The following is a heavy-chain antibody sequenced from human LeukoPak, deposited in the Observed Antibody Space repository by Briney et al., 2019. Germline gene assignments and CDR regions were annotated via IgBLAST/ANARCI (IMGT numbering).Heavy chain of an antibody. Sequence: GGSLRLSCAASEFTFSSYTINWVRQAPGKGLEWVSSISSTSTYISYADSVKGRFTISRDNAKNSLYLQMNSLRAEDTAVYYCARGGGNFDHWGQGTLVTVSS. CDR2: ISSTSTYI. CDR3: ARGGGNFDH. V-gene: IGHV3-21*01. D-gene: IGHD2-15*01. J-gene: IGHJ4*02. CDR1: EFTFSSYT.